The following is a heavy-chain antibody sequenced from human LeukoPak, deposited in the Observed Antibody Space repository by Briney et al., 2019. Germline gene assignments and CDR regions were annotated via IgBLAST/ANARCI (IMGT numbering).Heavy chain of an antibody. Sequence: ASVKVSCKASGYTFTGYYMHWVRQAPGQGLEWMGWINPNSGGTNHAQKFQGRVTMTRDTSISTAYMELSRLRSDDTAVYYCARDGCSSTSCYQNWFDPWGQGTLVTVSS. CDR3: ARDGCSSTSCYQNWFDP. CDR1: GYTFTGYY. J-gene: IGHJ5*02. CDR2: INPNSGGT. V-gene: IGHV1-2*02. D-gene: IGHD2-2*01.